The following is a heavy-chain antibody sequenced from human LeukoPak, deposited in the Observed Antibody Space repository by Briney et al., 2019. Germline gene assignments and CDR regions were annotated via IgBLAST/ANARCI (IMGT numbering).Heavy chain of an antibody. CDR1: GFTFSSYG. V-gene: IGHV3-30*02. Sequence: GGSLRLSCAASGFTFSSYGMHWVRQAPGKGLEWVAFIRYDGSNKYYADSVKGRFTISRDNSKNTLYLQMNSLRAEDTAVYYCARDFKTYYYDSSGYFDYWGQGTLVTVSS. CDR2: IRYDGSNK. D-gene: IGHD3-22*01. CDR3: ARDFKTYYYDSSGYFDY. J-gene: IGHJ4*02.